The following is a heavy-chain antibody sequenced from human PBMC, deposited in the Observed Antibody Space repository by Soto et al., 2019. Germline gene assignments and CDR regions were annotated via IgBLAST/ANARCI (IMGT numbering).Heavy chain of an antibody. V-gene: IGHV6-1*01. CDR1: VDIVSSNSAA. CDR2: TYYRSKWYN. J-gene: IGHJ5*02. Sequence: PSQTLSLTCAISVDIVSSNSAAWNCIRQSPSRGLEWLGRTYYRSKWYNDYAVSVKSRITINPDTSKNQFSLQLNSVTPEDTAVYYCARDRVPRYWFDPWGQGTLVTVSS. CDR3: ARDRVPRYWFDP.